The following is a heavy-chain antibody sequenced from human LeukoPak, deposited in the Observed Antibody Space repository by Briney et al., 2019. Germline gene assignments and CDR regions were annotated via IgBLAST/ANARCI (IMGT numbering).Heavy chain of an antibody. CDR3: ARLGAAAGIDY. CDR1: GYSSTNYW. CDR2: IYLGDSDT. V-gene: IGHV5-51*01. D-gene: IGHD6-13*01. J-gene: IGHJ4*02. Sequence: GESLKISCKGSGYSSTNYWVAWVRQMPGKGLEWMGIIYLGDSDTRYSPSFQGQVTISADKSINTAYLQWSSLKASDTAMYYCARLGAAAGIDYWGQGTLVTVSS.